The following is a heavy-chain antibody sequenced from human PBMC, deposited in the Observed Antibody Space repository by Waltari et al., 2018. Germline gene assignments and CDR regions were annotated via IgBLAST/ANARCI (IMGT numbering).Heavy chain of an antibody. CDR1: GGSISSGGYY. Sequence: QVQLQESGPGLVKPSQTLSLTCTVSGGSISSGGYYWSWIRQHPGKGLGWIGYIYYSGRTYYNPSLRSRVTISVDTSKNQFSLKLSSVTAADTAVYYCASSSRHRDFDYWGQGTLVTVSS. CDR3: ASSSRHRDFDY. J-gene: IGHJ4*02. D-gene: IGHD6-6*01. CDR2: IYYSGRT. V-gene: IGHV4-31*03.